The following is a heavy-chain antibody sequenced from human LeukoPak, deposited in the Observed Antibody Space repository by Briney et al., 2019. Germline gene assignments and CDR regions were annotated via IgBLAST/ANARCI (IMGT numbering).Heavy chain of an antibody. Sequence: KESGPTLVKPTQTLTLTCTFSGFSLSTSGVGVGWVRQPPGKALAWLALIYWNDDKRYSPSLKSRLTITKDTSNNQVALTMTNMDPVDTATYYCALQRSSSWSYYFDYWGQGTLVTVSS. J-gene: IGHJ4*02. CDR2: IYWNDDK. D-gene: IGHD6-13*01. CDR3: ALQRSSSWSYYFDY. CDR1: GFSLSTSGVG. V-gene: IGHV2-5*01.